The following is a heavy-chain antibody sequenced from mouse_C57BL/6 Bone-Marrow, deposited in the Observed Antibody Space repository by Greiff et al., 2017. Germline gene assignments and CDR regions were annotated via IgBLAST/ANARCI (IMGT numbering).Heavy chain of an antibody. CDR2: IYPGSGNT. V-gene: IGHV1-66*01. J-gene: IGHJ4*01. CDR3: ASGVYAMDY. CDR1: GYSFTSYY. Sequence: QVQLKESGPELVKPGASVKISCKASGYSFTSYYIHWVKQRPGQGLEWIGWIYPGSGNTKYNEKFKGKATLTADTSSSTAYMQLSSLTSEDSAVYYCASGVYAMDYWGQGTSVTVSS.